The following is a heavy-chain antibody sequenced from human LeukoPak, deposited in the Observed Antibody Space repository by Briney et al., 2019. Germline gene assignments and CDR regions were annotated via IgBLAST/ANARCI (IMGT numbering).Heavy chain of an antibody. V-gene: IGHV3-74*03. D-gene: IGHD2-8*02. J-gene: IGHJ5*02. CDR3: ARASTGPDH. CDR1: GFTFSSHW. Sequence: GGSLRLSCAASGFTFSSHWMHWVRQAPGKGLVWVSRINNEGNDIVYADSVKGRFTSSRDNTKNTLYLQMNSLRAEDAAVYYCARASTGPDHWGQGTLVTVPS. CDR2: INNEGNDI.